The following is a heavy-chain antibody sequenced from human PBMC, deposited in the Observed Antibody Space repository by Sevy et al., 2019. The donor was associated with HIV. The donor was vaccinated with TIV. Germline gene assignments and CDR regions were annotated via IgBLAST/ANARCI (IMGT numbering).Heavy chain of an antibody. CDR1: GFTFSIYA. Sequence: GGSLRLSCAASGFTFSIYAMSWVRQAPGKGLEWVSVISITGGSTYDGDSVKGRFTISRDNSNNTLYLQMNTLRAEDTAVYYGAKDRVSGTYYTGDFDYWGQGTLVTVSS. V-gene: IGHV3-23*01. CDR3: AKDRVSGTYYTGDFDY. CDR2: ISITGGST. J-gene: IGHJ4*02. D-gene: IGHD3-10*01.